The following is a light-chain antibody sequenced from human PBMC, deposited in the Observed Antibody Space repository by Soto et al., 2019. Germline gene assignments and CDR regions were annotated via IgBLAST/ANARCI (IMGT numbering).Light chain of an antibody. J-gene: IGLJ1*01. CDR1: SSDIGRYNY. CDR2: EVN. CDR3: PSCITAKTRCV. Sequence: QSVLTQPASVSGSPGQSITISCTGTSSDIGRYNYVSWFQQHPGKVPKLVIFEVNYRPSGVSDRFSGSKSGNTASLTITGLHAEEEADSYSPSCITAKTRCVFGSGTKVTV. V-gene: IGLV2-14*01.